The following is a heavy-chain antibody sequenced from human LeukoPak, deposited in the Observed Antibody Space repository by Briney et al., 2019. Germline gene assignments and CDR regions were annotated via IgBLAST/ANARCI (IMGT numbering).Heavy chain of an antibody. Sequence: GGSLRLSCAASGFSFSSSWMHWVRQAPGKGLVWVSRINDDETSTGYADSVKGRFTISRDNAKNSLYLQMNSLRAEDTAVYYCARDQGVLLWFGELLREYNWFDPWGQGTLVTVSS. CDR2: INDDETST. D-gene: IGHD3-10*01. CDR1: GFSFSSSW. J-gene: IGHJ5*02. V-gene: IGHV3-74*01. CDR3: ARDQGVLLWFGELLREYNWFDP.